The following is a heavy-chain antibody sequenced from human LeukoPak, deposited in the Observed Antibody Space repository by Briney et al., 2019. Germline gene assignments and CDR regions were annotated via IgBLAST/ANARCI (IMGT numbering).Heavy chain of an antibody. CDR2: MYYRGTT. D-gene: IGHD6-19*01. CDR3: ARLEIAVADFDY. V-gene: IGHV4-59*08. J-gene: IGHJ4*02. Sequence: SETLSLTCSVSGGPISGYQWNWIRQPPGKGLEWIAYMYYRGTTNYRPSLKSRVIISVDTSNNQFSLRLSSVTAADTAVYYCARLEIAVADFDYWGQGTLVTVSS. CDR1: GGPISGYQ.